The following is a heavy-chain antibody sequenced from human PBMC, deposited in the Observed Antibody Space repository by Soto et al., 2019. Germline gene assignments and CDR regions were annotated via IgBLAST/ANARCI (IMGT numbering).Heavy chain of an antibody. CDR3: AASTGYYTSYYYMDV. CDR1: GFTFTNSA. D-gene: IGHD3-9*01. CDR2: IVVGSGNT. Sequence: QMQLVQSGPEVKKHGTSVKVSCKASGFTFTNSAIQWVRQARGQRLEWIGWIVVGSGNTNYAQKFQERLTITRDMSTSTAYMVLSSLRSEDTAIYYCAASTGYYTSYYYMDVWGKGTTVTVSS. V-gene: IGHV1-58*02. J-gene: IGHJ6*03.